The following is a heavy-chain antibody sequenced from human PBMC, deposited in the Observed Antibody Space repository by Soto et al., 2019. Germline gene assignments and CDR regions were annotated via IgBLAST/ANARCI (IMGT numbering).Heavy chain of an antibody. Sequence: EVQLLESGGGLVQPGGSLRLFCAASGFTFSSYAMSWVRQAPGKGLEWVSAISGSGGSTYYADSVKGRFTISRDNSKNTLYLQMNSLRAEDTAVYYCAKDFMGYCTNGVCFYFDYWGQGTLVTVSS. J-gene: IGHJ4*02. D-gene: IGHD2-8*01. CDR3: AKDFMGYCTNGVCFYFDY. CDR2: ISGSGGST. CDR1: GFTFSSYA. V-gene: IGHV3-23*01.